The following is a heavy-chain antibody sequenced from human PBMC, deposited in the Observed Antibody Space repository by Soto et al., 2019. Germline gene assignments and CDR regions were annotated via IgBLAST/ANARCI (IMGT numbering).Heavy chain of an antibody. CDR2: ISGSSGYI. V-gene: IGHV3-21*01. CDR3: ARDTRFFGDYYYMDV. D-gene: IGHD3-3*01. Sequence: GGSLRLSCAASGFTFSNYSMNWVRQAPGKGLEWVSSISGSSGYIYYADSVKGRFTISRDNAKNSLYLQMNSLRAEDTAVYYCARDTRFFGDYYYMDVWGKGTTVTVSS. J-gene: IGHJ6*03. CDR1: GFTFSNYS.